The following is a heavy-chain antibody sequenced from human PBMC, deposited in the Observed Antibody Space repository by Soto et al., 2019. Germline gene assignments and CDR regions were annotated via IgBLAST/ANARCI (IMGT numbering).Heavy chain of an antibody. CDR3: VRGPSHGGFDI. Sequence: QVQLVESGGDVVQPGRSLRLSCTVSESTLSTYDIHWVRQGPGRGLEWVAHVVPDGSRAYYADSVKGRFTISRDNARNTVYLQLDSLRPEDAAVYHGVRGPSHGGFDIWGQGTLVTVSS. V-gene: IGHV3-30*01. CDR1: ESTLSTYD. J-gene: IGHJ3*02. CDR2: VVPDGSRA. D-gene: IGHD4-17*01.